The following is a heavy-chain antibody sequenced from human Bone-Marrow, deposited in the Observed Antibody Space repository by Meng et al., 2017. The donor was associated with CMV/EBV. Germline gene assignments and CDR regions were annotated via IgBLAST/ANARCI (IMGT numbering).Heavy chain of an antibody. J-gene: IGHJ4*02. D-gene: IGHD4-11*01. V-gene: IGHV3-30*04. CDR1: GLTFSSYA. Sequence: GESLKISCAASGLTFSSYAMHWVRQAPGKGLEWVAVISYDGSNKYYADSVKGRFTISRDNSKNTLYLQMNSLRAEDTAVYYCAKDRIKRMTTGFDYWGQGTLVTVSS. CDR3: AKDRIKRMTTGFDY. CDR2: ISYDGSNK.